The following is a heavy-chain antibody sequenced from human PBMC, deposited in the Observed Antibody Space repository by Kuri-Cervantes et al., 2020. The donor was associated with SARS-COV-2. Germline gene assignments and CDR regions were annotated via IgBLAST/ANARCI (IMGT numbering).Heavy chain of an antibody. CDR2: IYYSGST. CDR1: GYSISSGYY. D-gene: IGHD2-2*01. V-gene: IGHV4-38-2*01. Sequence: SQTLPLTCAVSGYSISSGYYWGWIRQSPGKGLEWIGSIYYSGSTYYNPSLKSRVSISVDTSKNQFSLKLSSVTAADTAVYYWVSGGGVVVPAEEAWFDYWGQGTLVTVSS. CDR3: VSGGGVVVPAEEAWFDY. J-gene: IGHJ4*02.